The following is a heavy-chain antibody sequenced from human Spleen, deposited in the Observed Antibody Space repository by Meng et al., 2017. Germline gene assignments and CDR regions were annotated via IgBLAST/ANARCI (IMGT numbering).Heavy chain of an antibody. D-gene: IGHD6-19*01. CDR2: ISSSGSTI. Sequence: GGSLRLSCAASGFTFSSYEMNWVRQAPGKGLEWVSYISSSGSTIYYADSAKGRFTISRDNAKNSLYLQMNSLRAEDTAVYYCARLGYSSGWYWFDPWGQGTLVTVSS. CDR1: GFTFSSYE. CDR3: ARLGYSSGWYWFDP. V-gene: IGHV3-48*03. J-gene: IGHJ5*02.